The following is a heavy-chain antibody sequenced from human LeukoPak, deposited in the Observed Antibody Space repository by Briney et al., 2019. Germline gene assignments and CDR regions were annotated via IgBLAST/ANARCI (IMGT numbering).Heavy chain of an antibody. CDR3: AIYARELDY. CDR1: GFAFSDCY. J-gene: IGHJ4*02. Sequence: KPGGSLRLSCAASGFAFSDCYMTWIRQAPGKGLEYISYIGGSGGDITYADSVRGRFTVSRDNAKNSLYLQMNSLRVEDTAVYYCAIYARELDYWGQGSLVTVSS. V-gene: IGHV3-11*01. CDR2: IGGSGGDI. D-gene: IGHD2-2*01.